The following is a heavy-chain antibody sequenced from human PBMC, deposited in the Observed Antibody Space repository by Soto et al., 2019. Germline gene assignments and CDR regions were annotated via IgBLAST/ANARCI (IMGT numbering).Heavy chain of an antibody. D-gene: IGHD4-17*01. Sequence: QVQLQESGPGLVKPSQTLSLTCTVSGGSISSGTYYWRWIRQPPGKGLEWSGYIYHSGSSQYNPSLKSRVTISIDTSKNQSSLELRSVTAADTAVYYCARDLLDTTVDYYFDYWGPGRLVTVSS. J-gene: IGHJ4*02. CDR2: IYHSGSS. V-gene: IGHV4-30-4*01. CDR1: GGSISSGTYY. CDR3: ARDLLDTTVDYYFDY.